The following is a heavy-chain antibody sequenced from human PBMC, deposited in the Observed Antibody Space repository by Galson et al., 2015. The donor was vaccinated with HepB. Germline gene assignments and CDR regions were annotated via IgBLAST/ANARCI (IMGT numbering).Heavy chain of an antibody. CDR2: IKQDGSEK. D-gene: IGHD6-19*01. Sequence: SLRLSCAASGFTFSSYWMSWVRQAPGKGLEWVANIKQDGSEKYYVDSVKGRFTISRDNAKNSLYLQMNSLRAEDTAVYYCARDAAASSGWTYDAFDIWGQGTMVTVSS. V-gene: IGHV3-7*03. CDR3: ARDAAASSGWTYDAFDI. J-gene: IGHJ3*02. CDR1: GFTFSSYW.